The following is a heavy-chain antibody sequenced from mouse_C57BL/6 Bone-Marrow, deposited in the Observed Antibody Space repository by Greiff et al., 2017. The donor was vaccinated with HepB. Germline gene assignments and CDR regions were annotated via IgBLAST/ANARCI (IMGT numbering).Heavy chain of an antibody. Sequence: EVKLQQSGPVLVKPGASVKMSCKASGYTFTDYYMNWVKQSHGKSLEWIGVINPYNGGTSYNQKFKGKATLTVDKSSSTAYMELNSLTSEDSAVYYCARKEGPMDYWGQGTSVTVSS. V-gene: IGHV1-19*01. CDR2: INPYNGGT. D-gene: IGHD3-3*01. CDR1: GYTFTDYY. J-gene: IGHJ4*01. CDR3: ARKEGPMDY.